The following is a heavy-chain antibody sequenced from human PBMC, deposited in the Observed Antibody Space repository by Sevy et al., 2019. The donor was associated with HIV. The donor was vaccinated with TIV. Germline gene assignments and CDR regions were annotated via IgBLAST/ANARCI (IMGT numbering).Heavy chain of an antibody. CDR2: VGPAGDT. CDR3: TRSGGYSDYGMDV. D-gene: IGHD5-12*01. J-gene: IGHJ6*02. CDR1: GFTFITYD. Sequence: GGSLRLSCAASGFTFITYDMHWVRHVTGKGLEWVSGVGPAGDTFYPGSVKGRFTISRENAKNSLYLQMNNLRAGDTAVYYCTRSGGYSDYGMDVWGQRTTVTDSS. V-gene: IGHV3-13*01.